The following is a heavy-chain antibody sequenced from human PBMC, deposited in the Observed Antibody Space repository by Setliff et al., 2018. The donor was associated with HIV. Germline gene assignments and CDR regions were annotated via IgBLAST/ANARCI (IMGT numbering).Heavy chain of an antibody. CDR2: MFYSGAT. J-gene: IGHJ4*02. V-gene: IGHV4-59*11. CDR1: GGSITSHF. CDR3: ARDPLEYNWRRYFDF. D-gene: IGHD1-20*01. Sequence: SETLSLTCTVSGGSITSHFWSWIRQPPGKGLEWIGSMFYSGATNYNPSLKSRVTLSVDTSKNQFSLKLTSVTAADTAVYYCARDPLEYNWRRYFDFWGQGTLVTVSS.